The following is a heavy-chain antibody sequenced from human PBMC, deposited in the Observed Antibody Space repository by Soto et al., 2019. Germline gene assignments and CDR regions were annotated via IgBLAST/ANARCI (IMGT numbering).Heavy chain of an antibody. CDR1: GYSFTSYW. Sequence: GESLKISCNGSGYSFTSYWIGWVRQMPGKGLEWMGIIYPGDSDIRYSPSFQGQVTISADKSISTAYLQWSSPKASDTAMYYCATTGIAARTDAFDIWGQGTMVTVSS. D-gene: IGHD6-13*01. CDR3: ATTGIAARTDAFDI. J-gene: IGHJ3*02. V-gene: IGHV5-51*01. CDR2: IYPGDSDI.